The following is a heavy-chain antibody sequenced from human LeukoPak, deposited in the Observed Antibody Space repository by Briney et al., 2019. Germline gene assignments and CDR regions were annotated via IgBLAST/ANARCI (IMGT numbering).Heavy chain of an antibody. CDR1: GYSIGSGHY. CDR3: ARDLELDIVVVPAAVFDY. CDR2: IYHSGST. Sequence: SETLSLTCSVSGYSIGSGHYWGWIRQPPGKGLEWIGSIYHSGSTYYNPSLKSRVTISVDTSKNQFSLKLSSVTAADTAVYYCARDLELDIVVVPAAVFDYWGQGTLVTVSS. J-gene: IGHJ4*02. V-gene: IGHV4-38-2*02. D-gene: IGHD2-2*03.